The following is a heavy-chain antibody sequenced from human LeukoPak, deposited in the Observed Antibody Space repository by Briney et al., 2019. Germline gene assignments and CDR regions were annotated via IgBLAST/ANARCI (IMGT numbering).Heavy chain of an antibody. D-gene: IGHD3-10*01. CDR3: ARDDPGITMVRGVIIQLDI. CDR1: GYTFTSYG. CDR2: ISAYNGNT. V-gene: IGHV1-18*01. J-gene: IGHJ3*02. Sequence: ASVKVSCKASGYTFTSYGISWVRQAPGQGLEWMGWISAYNGNTNYAQKLQGRVTMTTDTSTSTAYMELRSLRSDDTAVYYCARDDPGITMVRGVIIQLDIWGQGTMVTVSS.